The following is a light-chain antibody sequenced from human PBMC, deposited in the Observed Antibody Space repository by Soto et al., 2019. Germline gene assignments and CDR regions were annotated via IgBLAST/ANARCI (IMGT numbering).Light chain of an antibody. V-gene: IGLV2-14*03. Sequence: QSVLTQPASVSGSPGQSITISCIGTSSDIGGYKYVSWYQQHTGKAPKLMIYDVSNRPSGVSNRFSGSKSGNTASLTISGLQAEDEADYYCSSYTNSGALVVFGGGTKVTVL. CDR2: DVS. J-gene: IGLJ2*01. CDR1: SSDIGGYKY. CDR3: SSYTNSGALVV.